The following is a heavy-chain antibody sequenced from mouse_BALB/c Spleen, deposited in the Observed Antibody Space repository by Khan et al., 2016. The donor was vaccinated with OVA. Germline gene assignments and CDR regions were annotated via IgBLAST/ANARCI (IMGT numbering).Heavy chain of an antibody. D-gene: IGHD2-14*01. J-gene: IGHJ3*01. Sequence: QVQLKESGPELVKPGASLKVSCKASGYTFTDYVIGWVRQRTSQGLEWIGDIFHGSGTPYYNENFKDKATLTADKSSNTAYMQLSSLTSEDSAVYVWARGGYSVFAYWGQGTLVTVAA. V-gene: IGHV1-77*01. CDR2: IFHGSGTP. CDR1: GYTFTDYV. CDR3: ARGGYSVFAY.